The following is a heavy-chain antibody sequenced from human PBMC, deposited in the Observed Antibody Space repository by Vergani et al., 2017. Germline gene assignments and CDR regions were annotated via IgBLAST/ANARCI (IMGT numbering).Heavy chain of an antibody. CDR3: AKAGSVTSGSLQYNFYMDV. Sequence: QVQLAESGGGRVQPGRSLRLSCAASGFSFSSHAIHWVRQAPGKGLEWVAVISNDGSKKYYADSVKGRFTISRDNSTNTLDLQMNSLRTQDTAVYYCAKAGSVTSGSLQYNFYMDVWGKGTTVTVS. V-gene: IGHV3-30*18. CDR2: ISNDGSKK. J-gene: IGHJ6*03. CDR1: GFSFSSHA. D-gene: IGHD3-10*01.